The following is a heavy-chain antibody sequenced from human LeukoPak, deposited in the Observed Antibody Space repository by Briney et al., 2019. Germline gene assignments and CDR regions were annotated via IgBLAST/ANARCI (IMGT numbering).Heavy chain of an antibody. D-gene: IGHD2-21*02. V-gene: IGHV3-43*02. CDR2: ISGDGGST. J-gene: IGHJ3*02. CDR3: AKTYCGGDCYSRALAFDI. CDR1: GFTFDDYA. Sequence: GGSLRLSCAASGFTFDDYAMHWVRQAPGKGLEWVPLISGDGGSTYYADSVKGRFTISRDNSKNSLYLQMNSLRTEDTALYYCAKTYCGGDCYSRALAFDIWGQGTMVTVSS.